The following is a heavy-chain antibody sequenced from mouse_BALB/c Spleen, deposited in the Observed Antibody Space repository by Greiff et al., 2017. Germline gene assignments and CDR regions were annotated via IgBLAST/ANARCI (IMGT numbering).Heavy chain of an antibody. J-gene: IGHJ3*01. CDR1: GFTFSDYG. V-gene: IGHV5-15*02. Sequence: EVQLVESGGGLVQPGGSRKLSCAASGFTFSDYGMAWVRQAPGKGPAWVAFISNLAYSIYYADTVTGRFTISRANAKNTLYLEMSSLRSEDTAMYYCARDEDDGAWFAYWGQGTLVTVSA. CDR3: ARDEDDGAWFAY. CDR2: ISNLAYSI. D-gene: IGHD2-12*01.